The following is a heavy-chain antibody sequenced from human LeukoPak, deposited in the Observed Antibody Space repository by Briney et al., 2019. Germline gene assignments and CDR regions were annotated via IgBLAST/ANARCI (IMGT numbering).Heavy chain of an antibody. V-gene: IGHV1-18*01. Sequence: GASVKVSCKASGGTFSSYAISWVRQAPGQGLEWMGWISAYNGNTNYAQKLQGRVTMTTDTSTSTAYMELRSLRSDDTAVYYCARDHSSWYRSDYYYGMDVWGQGTTVTVSS. J-gene: IGHJ6*02. CDR3: ARDHSSWYRSDYYYGMDV. D-gene: IGHD6-13*01. CDR1: GGTFSSYA. CDR2: ISAYNGNT.